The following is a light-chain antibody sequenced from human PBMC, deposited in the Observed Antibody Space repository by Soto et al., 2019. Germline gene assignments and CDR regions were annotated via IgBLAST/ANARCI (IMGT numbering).Light chain of an antibody. CDR3: QKYNSAPQT. CDR1: QGIIDY. CDR2: AAS. Sequence: DIQMTQSPSSLSASVGDRVTITCRASQGIIDYVAWYQHKPGKPPKLLIYAASTLQSVVSSRLSGSVSGTDFSLTISSLQPEDVATYYWQKYNSAPQTFGQGTKVEVK. J-gene: IGKJ1*01. V-gene: IGKV1-27*01.